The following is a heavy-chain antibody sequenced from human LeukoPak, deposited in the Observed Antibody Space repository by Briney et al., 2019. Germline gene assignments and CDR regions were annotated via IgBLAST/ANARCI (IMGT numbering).Heavy chain of an antibody. J-gene: IGHJ4*02. CDR1: GYTYSSYA. CDR2: VSGSGGST. V-gene: IGHV3-23*01. Sequence: GGSLRLSCAASGYTYSSYAKSWVRQAPGKGLEWVSGVSGSGGSTHYADSVKGRFTISRDNSKNTLYLQMNSLRAGDTAVYYCAKDRDSSSWNNFDYWGQGTLVTVSS. CDR3: AKDRDSSSWNNFDY. D-gene: IGHD6-13*01.